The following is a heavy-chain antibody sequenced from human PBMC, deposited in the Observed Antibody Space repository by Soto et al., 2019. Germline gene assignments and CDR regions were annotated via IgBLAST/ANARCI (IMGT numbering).Heavy chain of an antibody. D-gene: IGHD4-4*01. V-gene: IGHV1-18*01. CDR1: GYTFTSYS. CDR3: ARDGVAVTTGISGY. CDR2: ISVYNGNT. Sequence: QVQLVQSGAEVKKPGASVKVSCKASGYTFTSYSISWVRQAPGQGLEWMGWISVYNGNTKYAQKFQGRVTMTTDTSTSTVYMELRSLTSDDTAVYLCARDGVAVTTGISGYWGQGTLVTVSS. J-gene: IGHJ4*02.